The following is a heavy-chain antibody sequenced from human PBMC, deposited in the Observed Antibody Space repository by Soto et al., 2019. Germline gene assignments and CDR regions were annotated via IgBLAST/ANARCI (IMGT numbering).Heavy chain of an antibody. CDR1: GFTFSSYG. Sequence: QVQLVESGGGVVQPGRSLRLSCAASGFTFSSYGMHWVRQAPGKGLEWVAVIWYDGSNKYYADSVKGRFTISRDNSKNTLYLQMNSLRADDTAVYYCARGPGSSWEGGLLDYWGQGTLVTVSS. J-gene: IGHJ4*02. CDR2: IWYDGSNK. D-gene: IGHD6-13*01. V-gene: IGHV3-33*01. CDR3: ARGPGSSWEGGLLDY.